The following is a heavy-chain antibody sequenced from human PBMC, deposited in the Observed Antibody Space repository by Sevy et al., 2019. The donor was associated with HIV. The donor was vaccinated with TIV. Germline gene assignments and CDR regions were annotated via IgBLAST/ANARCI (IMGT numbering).Heavy chain of an antibody. CDR3: AREAGGGYCSSTSCSPDYYYGMDV. D-gene: IGHD2-2*01. V-gene: IGHV3-48*03. J-gene: IGHJ6*02. CDR1: GFTFSSYE. CDR2: ISSSGSTI. Sequence: GGSLRLSCAASGFTFSSYEMNWVRQAPGKGLEWVSYISSSGSTIYYADSVKGRFTISRDNAKNSLYLQMNSLRAEDTAVYYCAREAGGGYCSSTSCSPDYYYGMDVWGQGTTVTVSS.